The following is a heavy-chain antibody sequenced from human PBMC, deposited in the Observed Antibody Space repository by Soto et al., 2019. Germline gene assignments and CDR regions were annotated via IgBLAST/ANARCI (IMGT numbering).Heavy chain of an antibody. CDR1: GLSISSYA. CDR2: IWYDGSNK. J-gene: IGHJ4*02. CDR3: ARGGPAVTRGKGDD. V-gene: IGHV3-33*01. Sequence: QVQLVESGGGVVQPGRSLRISYAASGLSISSYAMHWVRQAPGKGLEWVAVIWYDGSNKYYTDSVKGRFTISRDNSKNTLYLQMNSLRAEDTALYYCARGGPAVTRGKGDDWGQGTLVTVSS. D-gene: IGHD4-17*01.